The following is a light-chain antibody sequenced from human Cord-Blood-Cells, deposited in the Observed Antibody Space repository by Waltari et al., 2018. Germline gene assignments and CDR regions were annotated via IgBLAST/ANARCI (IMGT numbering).Light chain of an antibody. J-gene: IGLJ2*01. CDR1: ALPKQY. CDR2: KDS. V-gene: IGLV3-25*03. CDR3: QSADSSGTYVV. Sequence: SYELTPPPSVSVSPGQPARTTCSGDALPKQYAYRYQQKPGQAPVLVIYKDSERPSGIPERFSGSSSGTTVTLTISGVQAEDEADYYCQSADSSGTYVVFGGGTKLTVL.